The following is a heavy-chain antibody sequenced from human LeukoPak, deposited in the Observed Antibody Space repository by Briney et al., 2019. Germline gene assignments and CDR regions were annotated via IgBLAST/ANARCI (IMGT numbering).Heavy chain of an antibody. V-gene: IGHV4-39*07. CDR3: ARGLGYCSSTSCPRYYYYGMDV. CDR2: INHSGST. Sequence: SETLSLTCTVSGGSISSGGYYWSWIRQPPGKGLEWIGEINHSGSTNYNPSLKSRVTISVDTSKNQFSLKLSSVTAADTAVYYCARGLGYCSSTSCPRYYYYGMDVWGQGTTVTVSS. CDR1: GGSISSGGYY. D-gene: IGHD2-2*01. J-gene: IGHJ6*02.